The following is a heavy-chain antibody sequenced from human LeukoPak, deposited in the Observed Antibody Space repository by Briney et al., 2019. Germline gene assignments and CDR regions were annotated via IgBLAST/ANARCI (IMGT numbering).Heavy chain of an antibody. D-gene: IGHD3-16*01. J-gene: IGHJ4*02. CDR2: IYTSGST. CDR1: GGSISSYY. Sequence: SETLSLTCTVSGGSISSYYWSRIRQPAGKGLEWIGRIYTSGSTNYNPSLKSRVTMSVDTSKNQFSLKLSSVTAADTAVYYCARHVKSPIGGLKIDYWGQGTLVTVSS. V-gene: IGHV4-4*07. CDR3: ARHVKSPIGGLKIDY.